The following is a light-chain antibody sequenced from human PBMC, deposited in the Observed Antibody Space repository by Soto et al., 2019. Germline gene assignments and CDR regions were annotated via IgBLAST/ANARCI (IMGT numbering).Light chain of an antibody. J-gene: IGLJ1*01. Sequence: QPVLTQPPSASGTPGQRVTISCSGSSSNIGSNYVYWYQQLPGTAPKLLIYSNNQRPSGVPDRFSGSKSGTSASLAISGLRSEDEADYYCAAWDDSLSGLWVFGTGTKLTVL. CDR2: SNN. CDR1: SSNIGSNY. CDR3: AAWDDSLSGLWV. V-gene: IGLV1-47*02.